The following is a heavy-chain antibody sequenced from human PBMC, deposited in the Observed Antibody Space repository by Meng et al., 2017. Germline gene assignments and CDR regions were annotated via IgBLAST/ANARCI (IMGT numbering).Heavy chain of an antibody. CDR2: INHSGST. Sequence: GSLRLSCAVYGGSFSGYYWSWIRQPPGKGLEWIGKINHSGSTNYNPSLKSRVTISVDTSKNQFSLKLSSVTAADTAVYYCARGSMVRGVIPLYWGQGTLVTVSS. CDR3: ARGSMVRGVIPLY. V-gene: IGHV4-34*01. J-gene: IGHJ4*02. D-gene: IGHD3-10*01. CDR1: GGSFSGYY.